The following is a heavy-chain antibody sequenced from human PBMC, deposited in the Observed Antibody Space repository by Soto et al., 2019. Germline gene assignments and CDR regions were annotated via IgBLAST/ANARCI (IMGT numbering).Heavy chain of an antibody. CDR3: ASVPVDCSGGSCYSGPAEYFQH. Sequence: QVQLQQWGAGLLKPSETLSLTCAVYGGSFSGYYWSWIRQPPGKGLEWIGEINHSGSTNYNPSLKRRVTISVDTSKNQFSLKLSSVTAADTAVYYCASVPVDCSGGSCYSGPAEYFQHWGQGTLVTVSS. CDR2: INHSGST. V-gene: IGHV4-34*01. D-gene: IGHD2-15*01. CDR1: GGSFSGYY. J-gene: IGHJ1*01.